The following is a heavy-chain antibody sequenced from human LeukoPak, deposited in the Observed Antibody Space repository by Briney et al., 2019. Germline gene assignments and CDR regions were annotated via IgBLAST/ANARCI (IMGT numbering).Heavy chain of an antibody. CDR1: GFTFSSYA. V-gene: IGHV3-23*01. CDR2: ISSSGGNT. D-gene: IGHD3-22*01. Sequence: GGSLRLSCAASGFTFSSYAMSWVRQAPGKGLEWVSAISSSGGNTYYADSVKGRFTISRNNSKNTLYLQMNSLRAEDTAVYYCAKNSVRSGYYYGYWGQGTLVTVSS. CDR3: AKNSVRSGYYYGY. J-gene: IGHJ4*02.